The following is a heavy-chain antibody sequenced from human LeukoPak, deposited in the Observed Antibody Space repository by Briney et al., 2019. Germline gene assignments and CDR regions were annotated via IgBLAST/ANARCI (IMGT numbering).Heavy chain of an antibody. CDR3: ARDSGTIFGVVITGLLDV. Sequence: GGSLRLSCAASGFTFSSYAMHWVRQAPGKGLEYVSAISSNGGSTYYANSVKGRFTISRDNSKNTLYLQMGSLRAEDMAVYYCARDSGTIFGVVITGLLDVWGKGTTVTVSS. CDR1: GFTFSSYA. J-gene: IGHJ6*04. CDR2: ISSNGGST. V-gene: IGHV3-64*01. D-gene: IGHD3-3*01.